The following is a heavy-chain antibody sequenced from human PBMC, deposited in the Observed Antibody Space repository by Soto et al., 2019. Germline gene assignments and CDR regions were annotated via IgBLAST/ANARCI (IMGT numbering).Heavy chain of an antibody. V-gene: IGHV3-74*01. Sequence: EVQLVESGGGLVQPGGSLTLSCAASGFTFSSHWMHWVRQAPGKGLVCVSRINTDGSDTTYADSVKGRFTISRDNAKNTLYLQRNSLRAEDTAVYYCVRGDAVTIWPFCSWGQGTLVTVSS. CDR3: VRGDAVTIWPFCS. CDR1: GFTFSSHW. CDR2: INTDGSDT. J-gene: IGHJ5*02. D-gene: IGHD5-18*01.